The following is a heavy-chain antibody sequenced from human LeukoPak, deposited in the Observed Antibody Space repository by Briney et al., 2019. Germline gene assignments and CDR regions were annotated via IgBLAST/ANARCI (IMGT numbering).Heavy chain of an antibody. D-gene: IGHD2-15*01. CDR2: ISWNSGSI. V-gene: IGHV3-9*01. CDR3: AKDYLLGYCSGGSCYGGGFDY. J-gene: IGHJ4*02. CDR1: GFTFDDYA. Sequence: PGRSLRLSCAASGFTFDDYAMHWVRQAPGKGLEWVSGISWNSGSIGYADSVKGRFTISRDNAKNSLYLQMNSLRAEDTAVYYCAKDYLLGYCSGGSCYGGGFDYWGQGTLVTVSS.